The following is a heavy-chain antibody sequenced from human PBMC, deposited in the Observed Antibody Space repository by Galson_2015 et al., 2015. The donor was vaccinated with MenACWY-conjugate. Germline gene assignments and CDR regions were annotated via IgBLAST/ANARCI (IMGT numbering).Heavy chain of an antibody. V-gene: IGHV3-53*01. CDR2: IYSDALGATT. D-gene: IGHD1-26*01. CDR3: AREGRHVGSYSDLDY. CDR1: GFSVSSNF. J-gene: IGHJ4*02. Sequence: SLRLSCAASGFSVSSNFMTWVRQAPGKGLEWVSVIYSDALGATTHYSDSVKGRFTSSRDNSKNTLYLQMNSLRVEDTAVYCCAREGRHVGSYSDLDYWGQGTLVTVSS.